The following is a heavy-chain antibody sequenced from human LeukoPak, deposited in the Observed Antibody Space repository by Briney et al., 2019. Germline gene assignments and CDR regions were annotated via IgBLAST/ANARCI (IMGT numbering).Heavy chain of an antibody. CDR1: GFTFSSYW. J-gene: IGHJ4*02. CDR3: AKDMARDYDILTGYYQFDY. Sequence: GGSLRLSCAVSGFTFSSYWMGWVRQAPGKGLAWVANINQDESSKYYEDSVKGRFTISRDNADNSLYLQMNSLGAEDTAVYYCAKDMARDYDILTGYYQFDYWGQGTLVTVSS. D-gene: IGHD3-9*01. CDR2: INQDESSK. V-gene: IGHV3-7*01.